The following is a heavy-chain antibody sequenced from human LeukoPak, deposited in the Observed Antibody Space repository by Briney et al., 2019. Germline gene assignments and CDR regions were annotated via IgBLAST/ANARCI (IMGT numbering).Heavy chain of an antibody. Sequence: GGSLRLSCAASGFTFNSYGMHWVRQAPGKGLEWVAFIRYVGSNKLYADSVKDRFTISRDNDKHTLYLQMDSLRSEHTALYYCAKDYGINGTGGAWLDPWGQGTLVTVSS. CDR2: IRYVGSNK. D-gene: IGHD1-20*01. CDR1: GFTFNSYG. J-gene: IGHJ5*02. CDR3: AKDYGINGTGGAWLDP. V-gene: IGHV3-30*02.